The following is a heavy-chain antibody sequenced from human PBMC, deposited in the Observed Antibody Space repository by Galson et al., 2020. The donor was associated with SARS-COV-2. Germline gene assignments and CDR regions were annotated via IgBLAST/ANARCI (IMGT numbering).Heavy chain of an antibody. CDR2: IHYSGIT. D-gene: IGHD2-2*01. CDR1: GGSISSYY. Sequence: SETLSLTCTVSGGSISSYYWSWIRQPPGKGLEWNGYIHYSGITNYNPSLKSRVTISVDTSKSQFSLKLRSMTAADTAVYYCARGIYCSSSTCYVGDFDNWGQGTLVTVSS. CDR3: ARGIYCSSSTCYVGDFDN. J-gene: IGHJ4*02. V-gene: IGHV4-59*01.